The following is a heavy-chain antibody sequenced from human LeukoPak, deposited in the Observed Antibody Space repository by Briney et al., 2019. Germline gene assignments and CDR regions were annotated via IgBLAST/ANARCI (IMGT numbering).Heavy chain of an antibody. CDR1: GFTFSSYS. V-gene: IGHV3-21*04. J-gene: IGHJ4*02. Sequence: GGSLRLSCAASGFTFSSYSMNWVRQAPGKGLEWVSSISSSSSYIYYADSVKGRFTISRDNAKNSLYLQMNSLRAEDTAVYYCARTEVRGVIITLFDYWGQGTLVTVSS. CDR2: ISSSSSYI. CDR3: ARTEVRGVIITLFDY. D-gene: IGHD3-10*01.